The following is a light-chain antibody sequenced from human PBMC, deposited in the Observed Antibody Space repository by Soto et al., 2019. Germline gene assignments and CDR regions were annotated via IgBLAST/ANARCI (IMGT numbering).Light chain of an antibody. CDR2: GNS. CDR1: SSNIGAGYD. V-gene: IGLV1-40*01. CDR3: QSYDSGLSGSV. J-gene: IGLJ2*01. Sequence: QSVLTQPPSVSGAPGQRVTISCTGSSSNIGAGYDVNWYQQHPGTAPKVLIYGNSNRPSGVPDRFSGSKSGTSASLAITGLQAEDEADYSCQSYDSGLSGSVFGGGTKLTV.